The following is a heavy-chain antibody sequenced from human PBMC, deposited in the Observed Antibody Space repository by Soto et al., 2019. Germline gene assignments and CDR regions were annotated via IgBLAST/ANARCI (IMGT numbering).Heavy chain of an antibody. J-gene: IGHJ5*02. V-gene: IGHV1-18*01. CDR3: ARAPDGSGSYPGYNWFDP. D-gene: IGHD3-10*01. CDR1: GYTFTSYG. CDR2: ISAYNGNT. Sequence: ASVKVSCKASGYTFTSYGISWVRQAPGQGLEWMGWISAYNGNTNYNPSLKSRVTISVDTSKNQFSLKLSSVTAADTAVYYCARAPDGSGSYPGYNWFDPWGQGTLVTVSS.